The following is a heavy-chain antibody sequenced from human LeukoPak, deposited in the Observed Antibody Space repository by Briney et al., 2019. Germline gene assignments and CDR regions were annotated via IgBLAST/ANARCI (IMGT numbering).Heavy chain of an antibody. CDR1: GFTFDDYV. V-gene: IGHV3-9*01. CDR3: AKDPSGWFWYFDL. D-gene: IGHD6-19*01. Sequence: PGGSLRLSCAASGFTFDDYVMHWVRQAPGKGLEWVSGISWNSGSIGYTDSVKGRFTISRDNAKNTLYLQMNSLRAEDTAVYYCAKDPSGWFWYFDLWGRGTLVTVSS. J-gene: IGHJ2*01. CDR2: ISWNSGSI.